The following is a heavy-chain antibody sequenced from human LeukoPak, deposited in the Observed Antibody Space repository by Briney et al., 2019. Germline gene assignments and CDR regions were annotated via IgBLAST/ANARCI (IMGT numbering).Heavy chain of an antibody. J-gene: IGHJ4*02. CDR3: AREYRGEYYFAY. CDR2: IYSGGST. Sequence: PGGSLRLSCAASGFTVSSNYMSWVRQAPGKGLEWVSVIYSGGSTYYADSVKGRFTISRDNSKNTLYLQMNSLRAEDTAVYYCAREYRGEYYFAYSGQGTLVTVSS. CDR1: GFTVSSNY. D-gene: IGHD3-10*01. V-gene: IGHV3-66*01.